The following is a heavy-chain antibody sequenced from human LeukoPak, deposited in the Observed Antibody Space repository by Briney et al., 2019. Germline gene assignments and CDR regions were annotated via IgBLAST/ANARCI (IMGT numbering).Heavy chain of an antibody. CDR2: ISGSGGST. D-gene: IGHD3-22*01. Sequence: GGSLRLSCAASGFTFSSYAMSWVRQAPGKGLEWVSVISGSGGSTNYADSVKGRFTISRDNSKNTLYLQMNGLRAEDTAVYYCAKDTYYYDSSGYFYLWGQGTLVTVSS. CDR1: GFTFSSYA. J-gene: IGHJ5*02. CDR3: AKDTYYYDSSGYFYL. V-gene: IGHV3-23*01.